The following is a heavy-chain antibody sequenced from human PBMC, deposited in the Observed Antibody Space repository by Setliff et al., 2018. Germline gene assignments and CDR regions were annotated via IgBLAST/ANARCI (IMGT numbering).Heavy chain of an antibody. CDR1: GFTFTSSA. Sequence: SVKVSCKASGFTFTSSAMQWVRQARGQRLEWIGWIVVGSGNTNYAQKFQERATITRDMSTSTAYMELNSLRSEDTAVYYCAARRGKQGAFDIWGQGTMVTVSS. V-gene: IGHV1-58*02. CDR2: IVVGSGNT. J-gene: IGHJ3*02. D-gene: IGHD3-10*01. CDR3: AARRGKQGAFDI.